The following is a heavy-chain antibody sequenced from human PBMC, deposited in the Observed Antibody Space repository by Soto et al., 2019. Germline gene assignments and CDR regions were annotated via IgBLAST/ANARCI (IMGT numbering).Heavy chain of an antibody. V-gene: IGHV1-18*01. CDR3: ARVRMTTVTTPYYYYMDV. D-gene: IGHD4-17*01. Sequence: ASVKVSCKASGYTFTSYGISWVRQAPGQGLEWMGWISAYNGNTNYAQKLQGRVTTTTDTSTSTAYMELRSLRSDDTAVYYCARVRMTTVTTPYYYYMDVWCKATTVTVSS. CDR1: GYTFTSYG. J-gene: IGHJ6*03. CDR2: ISAYNGNT.